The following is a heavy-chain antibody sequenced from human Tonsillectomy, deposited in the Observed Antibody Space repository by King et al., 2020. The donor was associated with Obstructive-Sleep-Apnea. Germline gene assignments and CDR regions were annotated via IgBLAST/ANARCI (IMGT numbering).Heavy chain of an antibody. Sequence: VQLQESGPGLVKPSQTLSLTCTVSGGSISSGDYYWSWIRQPPGKGLEWIGYIYYSGSTYYNPSLKSRVTISVETSKNQFSLKLSSVTAADTAVYYCASNLAYYYDSSGSTDDAFDIWGQGTMVTVSS. CDR1: GGSISSGDYY. CDR3: ASNLAYYYDSSGSTDDAFDI. J-gene: IGHJ3*02. D-gene: IGHD3-22*01. V-gene: IGHV4-30-4*01. CDR2: IYYSGST.